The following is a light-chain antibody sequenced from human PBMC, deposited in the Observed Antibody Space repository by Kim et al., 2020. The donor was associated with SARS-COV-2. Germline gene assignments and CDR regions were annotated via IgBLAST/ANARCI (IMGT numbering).Light chain of an antibody. J-gene: IGKJ4*01. V-gene: IGKV1-33*01. Sequence: DIQMTQSPSSLSASIGDRVTITCQASQDITSHLNWYQQKPGKAPKFLIYDAMNLEAGVPSRFSGGGSGTDFSLTISSLQPEDFATYCCQEYDERPVACGGGTKVDI. CDR3: QEYDERPVA. CDR2: DAM. CDR1: QDITSH.